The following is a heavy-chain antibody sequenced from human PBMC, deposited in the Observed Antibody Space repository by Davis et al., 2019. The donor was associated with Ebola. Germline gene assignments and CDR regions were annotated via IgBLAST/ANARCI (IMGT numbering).Heavy chain of an antibody. CDR3: ARGHVMAWGPLDH. V-gene: IGHV3-9*01. Sequence: SLKISCAASGFNFDDFAMHWVRQSPGKGLEWVAGISWNSDREGYADSVKGRFTISRDNAKNSLYLQIKTLRLEDTGLYYCARGHVMAWGPLDHWGQGTPVSVSS. CDR2: ISWNSDRE. CDR1: GFNFDDFA. D-gene: IGHD5-24*01. J-gene: IGHJ4*02.